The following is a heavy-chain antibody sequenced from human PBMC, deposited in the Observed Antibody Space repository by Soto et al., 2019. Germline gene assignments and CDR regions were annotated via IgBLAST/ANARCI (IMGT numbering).Heavy chain of an antibody. CDR3: ARDKITGLFDY. CDR1: GGSISSMNW. CDR2: IHHSGST. V-gene: IGHV4-4*02. D-gene: IGHD2-8*02. J-gene: IGHJ4*02. Sequence: PSETLSLTCAVSGGSISSMNWWSWVRQSPGKGLEWIGEIHHSGSTNYNPSLKSRVTISVDNSKNHFSLKLSSVTAADTAVYYCARDKITGLFDYWGQGTLVTVSS.